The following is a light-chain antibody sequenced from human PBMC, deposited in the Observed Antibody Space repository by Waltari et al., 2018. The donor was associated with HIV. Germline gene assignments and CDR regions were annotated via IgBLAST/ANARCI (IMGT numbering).Light chain of an antibody. CDR2: GCF. J-gene: IGKJ4*01. V-gene: IGKV1-NL1*01. Sequence: DIQMTQLPSSLSASVGDRVTISCRATQDIGNSVSWYQQRPGEVPKLLVYGCFIRQRGVASRITGSGSGTDFSLTISSLQPEDFATYFCHQYFSDPFSFGGGTKVEI. CDR1: QDIGNS. CDR3: HQYFSDPFS.